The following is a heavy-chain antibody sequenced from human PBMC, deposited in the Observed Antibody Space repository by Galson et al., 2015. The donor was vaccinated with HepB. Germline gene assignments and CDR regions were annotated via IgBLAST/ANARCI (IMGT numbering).Heavy chain of an antibody. J-gene: IGHJ4*02. CDR1: GFSLSTSGMC. V-gene: IGHV2-70*01. CDR2: IDWDDDK. Sequence: PALVKPTQTLTLTCTFSGFSLSTSGMCVSWIRQPPGKALEWLALIDWDDDKYYSTSLKTRLTISKDTSKNQVVLTMTNMDPVDTATYYCARIRAGWVGCDYFDYWGQGTLVTVSS. D-gene: IGHD6-19*01. CDR3: ARIRAGWVGCDYFDY.